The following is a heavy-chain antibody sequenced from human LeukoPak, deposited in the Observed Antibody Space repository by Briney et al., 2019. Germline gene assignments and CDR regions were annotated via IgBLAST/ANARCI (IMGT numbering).Heavy chain of an antibody. CDR3: ARGGRITIFYGDY. CDR1: GFTFSSYA. D-gene: IGHD3-9*01. V-gene: IGHV3-30-3*01. J-gene: IGHJ4*02. Sequence: GGSLRLSCAASGFTFSSYAMHWVRQAPGKGLEWVAVISYDGSNKYYADSVKGRFTISRDNSKNTLYLQMNSLRAEDTAVYYCARGGRITIFYGDYWGQGTLVTVSS. CDR2: ISYDGSNK.